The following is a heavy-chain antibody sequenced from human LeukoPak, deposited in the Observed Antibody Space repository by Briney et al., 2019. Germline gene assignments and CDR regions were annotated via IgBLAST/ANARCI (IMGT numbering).Heavy chain of an antibody. Sequence: SETLSLTCTVSGGPMTGHYWSWIRQPPGKGLEWIGYIYYSGGTNHNPSLKSRVSISINTSKSQFSLNLSSVTAADTAVYFCARAIFSGSDFGSWGQGTLVTVSS. J-gene: IGHJ4*02. D-gene: IGHD6-19*01. V-gene: IGHV4-59*11. CDR2: IYYSGGT. CDR1: GGPMTGHY. CDR3: ARAIFSGSDFGS.